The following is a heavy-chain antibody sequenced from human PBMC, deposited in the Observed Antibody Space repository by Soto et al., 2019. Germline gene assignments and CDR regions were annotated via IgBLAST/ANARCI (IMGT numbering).Heavy chain of an antibody. CDR1: GFTFSDYG. CDR3: ARDWVPVT. V-gene: IGHV3-33*01. J-gene: IGHJ5*02. Sequence: QVQLVESGGGVVQPGRSLRLSCAASGFTFSDYGMHWARQAPGKGLEWVASLYYDGSNKQYADSVKGRFTISRDDAKNTLYLQMNILRAEDTAVYYCARDWVPVTWGQGTLVTVSS. CDR2: LYYDGSNK. D-gene: IGHD3-16*01.